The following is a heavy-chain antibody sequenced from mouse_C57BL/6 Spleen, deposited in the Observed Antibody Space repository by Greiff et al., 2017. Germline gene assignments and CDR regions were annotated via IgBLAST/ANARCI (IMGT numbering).Heavy chain of an antibody. J-gene: IGHJ4*01. V-gene: IGHV2-2*01. CDR2: IWSGGST. D-gene: IGHD4-1*01. CDR1: GFSLTSYG. CDR3: ARNRLGRDYYAMDY. Sequence: VQLVESGPGLVQPSQSLSITCTVSGFSLTSYGVHWVRQSPGKGLEWLGVIWSGGSTDYNAAFISRLSISKDNSKSQVFFKMNSLQADDTAIYYCARNRLGRDYYAMDYWGQGTSVTVSS.